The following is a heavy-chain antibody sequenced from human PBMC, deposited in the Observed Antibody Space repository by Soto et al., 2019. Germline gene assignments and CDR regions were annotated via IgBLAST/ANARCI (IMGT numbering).Heavy chain of an antibody. CDR1: GYAFINFW. V-gene: IGHV5-51*01. D-gene: IGHD3-10*01. CDR3: ARPGGSETYYKFDY. CDR2: IYPRNSET. J-gene: IGHJ4*02. Sequence: PGESLKISCQGSGYAFINFWVAWVRQMPGKGLEWMGTIYPRNSETRYSPSFQGQVTMSVDRSIGTAYLQWSSLKASDTAIYYCARPGGSETYYKFDYWGQGTPVTVSS.